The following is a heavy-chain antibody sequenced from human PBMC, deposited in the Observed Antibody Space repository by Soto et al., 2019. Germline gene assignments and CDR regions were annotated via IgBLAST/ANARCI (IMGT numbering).Heavy chain of an antibody. Sequence: GGSLRLSCAASGFTFSDYYISWIRQAPWEGLELVSFISSSSVYTTYADSVMGRFTISRDNAKNSLYLQMNSLRAEDTAVYYCARDRYGYNDGSSQPPDYWGQGILVTVSS. J-gene: IGHJ4*02. V-gene: IGHV3-11*06. CDR2: ISSSSVYT. CDR1: GFTFSDYY. D-gene: IGHD5-18*01. CDR3: ARDRYGYNDGSSQPPDY.